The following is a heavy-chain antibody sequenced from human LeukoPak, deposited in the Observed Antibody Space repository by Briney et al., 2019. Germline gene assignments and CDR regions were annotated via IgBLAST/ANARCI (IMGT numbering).Heavy chain of an antibody. J-gene: IGHJ4*02. CDR3: ARDFYDSSGYYSDY. Sequence: ASVKVSCKASGYTFTGYYIHWVRQAPGQGLEWMGWMNPNSGNTGYAQKFQGRVTMTRNTSISTAYMELSSLRSEDTAVYYCARDFYDSSGYYSDYWGQGTLVTVSS. CDR2: MNPNSGNT. D-gene: IGHD3-22*01. CDR1: GYTFTGYY. V-gene: IGHV1-8*02.